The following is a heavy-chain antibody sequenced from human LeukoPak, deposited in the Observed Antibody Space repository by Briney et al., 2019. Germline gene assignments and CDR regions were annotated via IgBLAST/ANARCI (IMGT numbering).Heavy chain of an antibody. CDR2: ISAYNGNT. Sequence: ASVKVSCKTSAYSFSNYGFNWVRQAPGQGLEWMGWISAYNGNTKHAQKLQGRFTMSTDTSTSTAYMELRSLTSDDTAVYYCARGLDGSGSYYTDCWGQGTLVTVSS. CDR1: AYSFSNYG. CDR3: ARGLDGSGSYYTDC. J-gene: IGHJ4*02. D-gene: IGHD3-10*01. V-gene: IGHV1-18*01.